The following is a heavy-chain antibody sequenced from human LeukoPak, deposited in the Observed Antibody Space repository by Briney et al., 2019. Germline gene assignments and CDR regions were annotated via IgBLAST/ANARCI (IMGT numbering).Heavy chain of an antibody. CDR2: IYYSGST. Sequence: SETLSLTCTVSGGSISSSSYYWGWIRQPPGKGLEWIGSIYYSGSTYYNPSLKSRVTISVDTSKNQFSLKLSSVTAADTAVYYCARVGYSSSIDYWGQGTLVTVSS. CDR1: GGSISSSSYY. D-gene: IGHD6-19*01. CDR3: ARVGYSSSIDY. J-gene: IGHJ4*02. V-gene: IGHV4-39*07.